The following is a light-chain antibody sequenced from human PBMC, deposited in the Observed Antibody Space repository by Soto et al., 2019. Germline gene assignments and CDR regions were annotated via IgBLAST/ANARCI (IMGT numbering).Light chain of an antibody. CDR1: QSVSSNF. V-gene: IGKV3-20*01. CDR3: QQYENCPRT. CDR2: GAS. Sequence: EIVLTQSPGTLSLSPGERTTLSCRASQSVSSNFVDWYQQKPGQAPRLLIYGASSRATGIPDRFSGSGSGTDFTLTISRLEPEDFAVYCCQQYENCPRTFGQGTKVEI. J-gene: IGKJ1*01.